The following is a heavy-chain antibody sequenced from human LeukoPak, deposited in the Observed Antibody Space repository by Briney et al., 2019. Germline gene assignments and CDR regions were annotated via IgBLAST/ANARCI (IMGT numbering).Heavy chain of an antibody. CDR3: ASGSGSYRTPYYYVDV. CDR1: GFTVSSNY. V-gene: IGHV3-53*01. J-gene: IGHJ6*03. Sequence: PGGSLRLSCAASGFTVSSNYMSWVRQAPGKGLEWVSVIYRGGSTYYADSVKGRFTISRDNSKNTLYLQMNSLRAEDTAVYYCASGSGSYRTPYYYVDVWGTGTTVTVSS. D-gene: IGHD3-10*01. CDR2: IYRGGST.